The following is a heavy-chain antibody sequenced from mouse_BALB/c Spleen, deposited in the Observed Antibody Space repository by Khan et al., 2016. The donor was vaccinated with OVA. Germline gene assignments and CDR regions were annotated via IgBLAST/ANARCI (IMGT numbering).Heavy chain of an antibody. D-gene: IGHD2-1*01. CDR1: RYTFTNYV. CDR3: ARGNRAFDY. Sequence: QIQLVQSGPELKKPGETVKISCKASRYTFTNYVMNWVKQAPGKGLKWMGWMNTYTGEPTYSDDFKGRFAFSLETSASTAYLQINNLKNEDMATYFCARGNRAFDYWGQGTTLTVSS. V-gene: IGHV9-1*02. J-gene: IGHJ2*01. CDR2: MNTYTGEP.